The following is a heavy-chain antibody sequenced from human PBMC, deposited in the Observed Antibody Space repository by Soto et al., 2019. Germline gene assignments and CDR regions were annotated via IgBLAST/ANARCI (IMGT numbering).Heavy chain of an antibody. D-gene: IGHD1-1*01. CDR1: GYTFTSYG. V-gene: IGHV1-18*01. CDR2: ISAHNGNT. Sequence: QVHLVQSGAEVKKPGASVKVSCKASGYTFTSYGITWVRQAPGHGLEWMGWISAHNGNTDYAQKLQGRVIVTRDTFTSTAYMELRSLISDDTAVHYCARGRYGDYWGQGALVTVSS. CDR3: ARGRYGDY. J-gene: IGHJ4*02.